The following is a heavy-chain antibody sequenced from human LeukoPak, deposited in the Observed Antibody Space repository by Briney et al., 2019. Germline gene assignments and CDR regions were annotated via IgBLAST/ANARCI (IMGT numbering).Heavy chain of an antibody. Sequence: SETLSLTCTVSGGSINNLFWTWIRQPPGKGLEWIGYFSYSGGTTYNPSLKSRVTISIDTSKNQFSLNLNSVTAADTAVYYCAREGPLGKYYDYWVPETLVTVSS. J-gene: IGHJ4*02. D-gene: IGHD3-16*01. V-gene: IGHV4-59*01. CDR2: FSYSGGT. CDR3: AREGPLGKYYDY. CDR1: GGSINNLF.